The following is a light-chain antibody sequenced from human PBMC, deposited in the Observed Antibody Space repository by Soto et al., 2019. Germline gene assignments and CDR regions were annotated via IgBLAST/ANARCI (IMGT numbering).Light chain of an antibody. CDR3: HRHETYPLA. CDR2: RAS. Sequence: TQMTQSPSTLSASVGESVSITCRASRDIGTWLAWFQQKPGRAPNLLIYRASTLARGVPSRFSGSGSGTEFTLTICSLQPDDFATYYCHRHETYPLAFGGGTKVDIK. CDR1: RDIGTW. J-gene: IGKJ4*01. V-gene: IGKV1-5*03.